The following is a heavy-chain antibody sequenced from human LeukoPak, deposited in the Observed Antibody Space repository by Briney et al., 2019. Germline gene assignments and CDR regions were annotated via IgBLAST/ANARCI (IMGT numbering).Heavy chain of an antibody. V-gene: IGHV3-30*18. CDR3: AKDPSYVYYGSGSYSYFDS. CDR1: GFTFSSYG. J-gene: IGHJ4*02. Sequence: GRSLRLSCAASGFTFSSYGMHWVRQAPGKGLEWVAVISDDGSNKYYADSVKGRFTISRANSKNTLYLPMNRLRAEDTAVYYCAKDPSYVYYGSGSYSYFDSWGQGTLVTVSS. D-gene: IGHD3-10*01. CDR2: ISDDGSNK.